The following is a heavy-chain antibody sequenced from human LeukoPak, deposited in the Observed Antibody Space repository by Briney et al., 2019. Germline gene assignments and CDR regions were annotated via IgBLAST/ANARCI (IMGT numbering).Heavy chain of an antibody. Sequence: GGSLRLSCAASGFTFNNFGMAWVRQAPGKGPEWVSTISSDGRNTHYADSVKGRFAISRDNSMSMLFLQMSSLRVEDTALYYCAKDVGGSSFFDYWGQGISDTVSS. D-gene: IGHD6-6*01. CDR1: GFTFNNFG. CDR3: AKDVGGSSFFDY. V-gene: IGHV3-23*01. J-gene: IGHJ4*02. CDR2: ISSDGRNT.